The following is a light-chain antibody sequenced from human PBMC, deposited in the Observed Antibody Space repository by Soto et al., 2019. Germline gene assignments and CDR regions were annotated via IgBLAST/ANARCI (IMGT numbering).Light chain of an antibody. CDR3: ATWDDSLSGPV. Sequence: QSVLTQSPSASGTPGQRVTISCSGSSYNIGSNYVYWYQQLPGTAPKLLIYRINQRPSGVPDRFSGSKSGTSASLAISGLRSEDEADYYCATWDDSLSGPVFGGGTKVTVL. J-gene: IGLJ3*02. CDR2: RIN. V-gene: IGLV1-47*01. CDR1: SYNIGSNY.